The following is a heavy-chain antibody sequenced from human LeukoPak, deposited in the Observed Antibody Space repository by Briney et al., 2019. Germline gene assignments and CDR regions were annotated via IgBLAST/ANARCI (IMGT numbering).Heavy chain of an antibody. Sequence: GGSLRLSCAASGFTFSSYAMSWVRQAPGKGLEWVSAISGSGGSTYYADSVKGRFTISRDNSKNTLYLQMNRLRAEDTAVYYCAKRGYCSSTSCYQPSALDYWGQGTLVTVSS. CDR3: AKRGYCSSTSCYQPSALDY. CDR1: GFTFSSYA. D-gene: IGHD2-2*01. CDR2: ISGSGGST. V-gene: IGHV3-23*01. J-gene: IGHJ4*02.